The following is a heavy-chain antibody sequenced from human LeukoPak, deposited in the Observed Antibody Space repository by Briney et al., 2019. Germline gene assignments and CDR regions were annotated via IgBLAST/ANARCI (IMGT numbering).Heavy chain of an antibody. CDR2: ISGSGGST. Sequence: GGSLRLSCAASGFTFSSYAMSWVRQAPGKGLEWVSAISGSGGSTYYADSVEGRFTISRDNSKNTLYLQMNSLRAEDTAVYYCAKDPYGSGSYYRSGFDPWGQGTLVTVSS. D-gene: IGHD3-10*01. CDR3: AKDPYGSGSYYRSGFDP. CDR1: GFTFSSYA. V-gene: IGHV3-23*01. J-gene: IGHJ5*02.